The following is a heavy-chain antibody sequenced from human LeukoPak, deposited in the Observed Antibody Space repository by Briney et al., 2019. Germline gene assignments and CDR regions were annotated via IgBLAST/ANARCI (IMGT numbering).Heavy chain of an antibody. D-gene: IGHD1-1*01. CDR3: AARGATGKTLNAFDI. CDR2: IYPSDSDT. J-gene: IGHJ3*02. Sequence: GESLKISCKASGYSFTSYWIGWVRQMPGKGLEWVGIIYPSDSDTRYRPSFQGQVTISADKSIDTAYLRWSSLKASDTAIYYCAARGATGKTLNAFDIWGQGTMVTVSS. CDR1: GYSFTSYW. V-gene: IGHV5-51*01.